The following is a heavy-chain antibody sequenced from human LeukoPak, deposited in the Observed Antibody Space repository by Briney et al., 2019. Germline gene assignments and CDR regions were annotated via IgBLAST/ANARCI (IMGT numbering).Heavy chain of an antibody. CDR1: GGSVSSTEFY. V-gene: IGHV4-39*01. J-gene: IGHJ4*02. Sequence: PSETLSLTCTVSGGSVSSTEFYWGWIRQPPGKGLQWIGNIYYTGSTYYNPSPNSRVTMSVDTSPNRFSLKMTSVTAADTAVYYCARLSKGRYFDYIFDYWGQGTLVTVSS. CDR2: IYYTGST. CDR3: ARLSKGRYFDYIFDY. D-gene: IGHD3-9*01.